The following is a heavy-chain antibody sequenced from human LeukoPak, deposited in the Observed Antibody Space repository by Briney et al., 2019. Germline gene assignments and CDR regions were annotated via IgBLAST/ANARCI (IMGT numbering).Heavy chain of an antibody. J-gene: IGHJ6*02. CDR3: ARLSGYCGSTTCYGAYYYAMDV. D-gene: IGHD2-2*01. V-gene: IGHV4-59*08. CDR2: ISYSGST. Sequence: SETLSLTCTVSGGSTNSYYWSWIRQPPGKGLEWIGYISYSGSTNYNPSLKSRVTISVDPSKNQFSLKLSSVTAADTAVYYCARLSGYCGSTTCYGAYYYAMDVWGQGTTVTVSS. CDR1: GGSTNSYY.